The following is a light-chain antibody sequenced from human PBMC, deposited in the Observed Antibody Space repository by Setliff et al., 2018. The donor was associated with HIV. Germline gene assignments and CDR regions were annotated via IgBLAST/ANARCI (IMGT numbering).Light chain of an antibody. CDR2: DVS. J-gene: IGLJ1*01. Sequence: QSALTQPASVSGSPGQSTTISCTGTSSDVGTYNYVSWYQQHPGKAPKLIIYDVSKRPSGVSNRFSGSKSGNTASLTISGLQAEDEADYYCSSYTSSNTYVFGTGTKVTV. CDR3: SSYTSSNTYV. CDR1: SSDVGTYNY. V-gene: IGLV2-14*03.